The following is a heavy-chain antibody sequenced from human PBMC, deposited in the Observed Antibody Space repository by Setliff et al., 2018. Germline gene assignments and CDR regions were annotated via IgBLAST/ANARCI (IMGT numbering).Heavy chain of an antibody. Sequence: SETLSLPCAVYGGSFSGYYWSWIRQPPGKGLEWIGEINHSGSTNYNPSLKSRVTISVDTSKNQFSLKLSSVTAADTAVYYCARGSSGRILTGPRYYFDYWGQGTLVTVSS. CDR3: ARGSSGRILTGPRYYFDY. CDR1: GGSFSGYY. V-gene: IGHV4-34*01. D-gene: IGHD3-9*01. CDR2: INHSGST. J-gene: IGHJ4*02.